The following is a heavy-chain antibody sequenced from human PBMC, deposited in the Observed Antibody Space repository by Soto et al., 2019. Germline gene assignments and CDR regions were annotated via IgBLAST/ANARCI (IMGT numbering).Heavy chain of an antibody. Sequence: PSETLSLTCAVSGGSISSGGYSWSWIRQPPGKGLEWIGYIYHSGSTYYNPSLKSRVTISVDRSKNQLSLKLSSVTAADTAVYYCAGLRMDSYSPNANDPFDVWGQGTLVTVSS. J-gene: IGHJ3*01. CDR2: IYHSGST. V-gene: IGHV4-30-2*01. CDR3: AGLRMDSYSPNANDPFDV. CDR1: GGSISSGGYS. D-gene: IGHD2-21*02.